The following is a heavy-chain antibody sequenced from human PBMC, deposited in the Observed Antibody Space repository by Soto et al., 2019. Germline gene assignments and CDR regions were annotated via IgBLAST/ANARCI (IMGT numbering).Heavy chain of an antibody. V-gene: IGHV1-46*01. CDR3: ARGPATAPDAY. Sequence: QVQLAQSGTEVKKPGASVKVSCKTSGYIFTNYYIHWVRQAPGQGLEWMGIINPSGGTTTYAQKFQGRVTMTRDTSTSTVYMELSSLRSEDTAVYYCARGPATAPDAYWGLGTLVTVSS. J-gene: IGHJ4*02. D-gene: IGHD2-2*01. CDR2: INPSGGTT. CDR1: GYIFTNYY.